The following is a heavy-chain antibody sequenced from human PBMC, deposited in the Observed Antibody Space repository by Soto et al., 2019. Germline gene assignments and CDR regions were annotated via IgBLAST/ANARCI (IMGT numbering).Heavy chain of an antibody. J-gene: IGHJ2*01. CDR1: GFTFNNYA. Sequence: PGGSLRLSCAASGFTFNNYAMNWVRQAPGKGLEWVATISATGGSTYYADSVKGRFTISRDNSKNTLYLQMNGLRAEDTAVYYCAKNSGKYSSSRTRYFDLWGRGTLVTVSS. V-gene: IGHV3-23*01. CDR2: ISATGGST. CDR3: AKNSGKYSSSRTRYFDL. D-gene: IGHD6-6*01.